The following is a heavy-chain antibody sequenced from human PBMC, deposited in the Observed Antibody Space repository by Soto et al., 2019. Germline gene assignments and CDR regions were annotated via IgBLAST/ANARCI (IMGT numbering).Heavy chain of an antibody. D-gene: IGHD4-17*01. Sequence: PGGSLRLSCAASGFTFSTYAMSWVRQAPGKGLEWVSTISHSGGNTYYADSVKGRFTISRDNSRDTLYLQMNTLRAEDTAAYYCAKDLNADYGLGALDIWGQGTMVTVSS. CDR2: ISHSGGNT. CDR3: AKDLNADYGLGALDI. V-gene: IGHV3-23*01. J-gene: IGHJ3*02. CDR1: GFTFSTYA.